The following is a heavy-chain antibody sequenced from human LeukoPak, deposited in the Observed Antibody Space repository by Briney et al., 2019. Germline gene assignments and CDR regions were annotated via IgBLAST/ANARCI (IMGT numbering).Heavy chain of an antibody. Sequence: PGGSLRLSCAASGFTFSSYEMNWVRQAPGKGLEWVSYISSSGSTIYYADSVKGRFTISRDNAKNSLYLQMNSLRAEDTAVYYCARGFEWELLSYYYGMGVWGQGTTVTVSS. CDR3: ARGFEWELLSYYYGMGV. J-gene: IGHJ6*02. D-gene: IGHD1-26*01. V-gene: IGHV3-48*03. CDR1: GFTFSSYE. CDR2: ISSSGSTI.